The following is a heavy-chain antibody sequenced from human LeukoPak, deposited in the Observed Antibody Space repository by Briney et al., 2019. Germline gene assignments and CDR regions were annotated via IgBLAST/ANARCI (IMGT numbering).Heavy chain of an antibody. V-gene: IGHV3-21*01. CDR3: AREAYGSGNYPFDY. J-gene: IGHJ4*02. Sequence: GGSLRLSCSASGLTFTKYYMNWVRQAPGKGLEWVSSISSNSANTYYADSVKGRFTISRDNAKNSLYLQMNSLRAEDTAVYYCAREAYGSGNYPFDYWGQGTLVTVSS. D-gene: IGHD3-10*01. CDR1: GLTFTKYY. CDR2: ISSNSANT.